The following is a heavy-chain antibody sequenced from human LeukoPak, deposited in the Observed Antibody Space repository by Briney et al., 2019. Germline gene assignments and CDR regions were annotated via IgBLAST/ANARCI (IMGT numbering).Heavy chain of an antibody. Sequence: SQTLSLTCTVSGGSISSGGYSWSWIRQPPGKGLEWIGYIYHSGSTYYNPSLESRLTISVDRSKNQFSLKLSSVTASDTAVYYCARVVHYYGSGSYFDYWGQGTLVTVSS. J-gene: IGHJ4*02. CDR3: ARVVHYYGSGSYFDY. D-gene: IGHD3-10*01. CDR1: GGSISSGGYS. V-gene: IGHV4-30-2*01. CDR2: IYHSGST.